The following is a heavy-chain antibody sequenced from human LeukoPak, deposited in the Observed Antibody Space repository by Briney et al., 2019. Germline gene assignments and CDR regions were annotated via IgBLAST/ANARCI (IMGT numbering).Heavy chain of an antibody. J-gene: IGHJ4*02. V-gene: IGHV3-23*01. CDR2: ISDSGIST. D-gene: IGHD3-10*01. Sequence: GGSLRLSCAVSGFTFSNYAMSWVRQAPGKGLEWVSGISDSGISTYYADSVKGRFTISRDNSKNTLYVQMNDLRAEDTAVYYCAKDQTISGVNFFDFWGQGTLVTVSS. CDR1: GFTFSNYA. CDR3: AKDQTISGVNFFDF.